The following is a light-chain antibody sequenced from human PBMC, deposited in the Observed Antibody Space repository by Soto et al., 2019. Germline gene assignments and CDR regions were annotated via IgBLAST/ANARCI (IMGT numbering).Light chain of an antibody. V-gene: IGKV1-5*03. Sequence: DIQMTQSPSTLSASVGDRVTITCRASQSISSWLAWYQQKPGKAPKLLIYTASSLESGVPSRFRGSGSGTEFTITISSLQPDDFATYYCQQYNSYSGLTFGGGTKVEIK. CDR3: QQYNSYSGLT. CDR2: TAS. J-gene: IGKJ4*01. CDR1: QSISSW.